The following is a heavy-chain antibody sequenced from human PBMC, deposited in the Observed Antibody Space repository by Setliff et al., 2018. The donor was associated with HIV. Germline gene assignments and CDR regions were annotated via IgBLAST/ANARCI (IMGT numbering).Heavy chain of an antibody. Sequence: ASVKVSCKASGYTFSDYFIHWVRQAPGQGLEWMGIINPSGGTTSYAQKFQGRVTMTRDTSTSTVYMELSSLRSEDTAVYYCARDWEARADYYDTSGQAQYFQHWGQGTLVTVSS. J-gene: IGHJ1*01. D-gene: IGHD3-22*01. CDR2: INPSGGTT. CDR3: ARDWEARADYYDTSGQAQYFQH. V-gene: IGHV1-46*01. CDR1: GYTFSDYF.